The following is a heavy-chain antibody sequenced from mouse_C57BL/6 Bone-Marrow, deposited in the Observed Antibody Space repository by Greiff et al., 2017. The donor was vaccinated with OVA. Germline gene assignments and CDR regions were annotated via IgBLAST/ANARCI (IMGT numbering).Heavy chain of an antibody. D-gene: IGHD2-2*01. CDR3: TTEDGYDLFAY. CDR2: IDPENGDT. J-gene: IGHJ3*01. V-gene: IGHV14-4*01. Sequence: EVQLQQSGAELVRPGASVKLSCTASGFNIKDDYMHWVKQRPEQGLEWIGWIDPENGDTEYASKFQGKATITADTSSNTAYLQLSSLTSEETAVYYCTTEDGYDLFAYWGQGTLVTVSA. CDR1: GFNIKDDY.